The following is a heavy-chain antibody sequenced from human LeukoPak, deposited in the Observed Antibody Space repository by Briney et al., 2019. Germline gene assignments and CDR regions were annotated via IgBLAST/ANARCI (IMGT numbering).Heavy chain of an antibody. J-gene: IGHJ3*01. CDR3: ARPSPPLVT. CDR1: GGSFSGYY. V-gene: IGHV4-34*01. CDR2: INHSGST. D-gene: IGHD2/OR15-2a*01. Sequence: SETLSLTCAVYGGSFSGYYWSWIRQPPGKGLEWIGEINHSGSTNYNPSLKSRVTISVDTSKNQFSLKLSSVTAADTAVYFCARPSPPLVTWGQGTMVTVSS.